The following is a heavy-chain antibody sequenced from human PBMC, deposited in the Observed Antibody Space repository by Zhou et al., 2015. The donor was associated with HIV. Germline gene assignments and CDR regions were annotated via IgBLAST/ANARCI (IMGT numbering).Heavy chain of an antibody. Sequence: QVQLVQSGAEVKKPGSSVKVSCKASGGTFSSYAISWVRQAPGQGLEWMGGIIPIFGTANYAQKFQGRVTITADESTSTAYMELRSLRSDDTAVYYCARDLRYSGYDYRPNTENYFDYWAREPWSPSPQ. V-gene: IGHV1-69*01. CDR3: ARDLRYSGYDYRPNTENYFDY. CDR2: IIPIFGTA. D-gene: IGHD5-12*01. CDR1: GGTFSSYA. J-gene: IGHJ4*02.